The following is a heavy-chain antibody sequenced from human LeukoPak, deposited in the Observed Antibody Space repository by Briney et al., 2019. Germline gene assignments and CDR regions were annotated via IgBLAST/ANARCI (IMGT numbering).Heavy chain of an antibody. CDR2: IYDSGST. D-gene: IGHD3-10*01. CDR3: ARHYGP. V-gene: IGHV4-39*01. Sequence: GSLRLSCAASGFTFSRYAMNWVRQAPGKGLEWIGSIYDSGSTYYNPSLKSRVTISVDTSKNQFSLKLNSVTAADTAVYYCARHYGPWGQGTLVTVSS. CDR1: GFTFSRYA. J-gene: IGHJ5*02.